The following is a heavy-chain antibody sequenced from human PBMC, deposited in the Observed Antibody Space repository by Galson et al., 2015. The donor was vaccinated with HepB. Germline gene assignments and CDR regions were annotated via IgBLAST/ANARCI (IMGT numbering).Heavy chain of an antibody. D-gene: IGHD6-13*01. V-gene: IGHV1-46*01. CDR3: AREGAAVSYGMDV. J-gene: IGHJ6*02. CDR1: GYTFTSYY. Sequence: SVKASCKASGYTFTSYYMHWVRQAPGQGLEWMGIINPSGGSTSYAQKFQGRVTMTRDTSTSTVYMELSSLRSEDTAVYYCAREGAAVSYGMDVWGQGTTVTVSS. CDR2: INPSGGST.